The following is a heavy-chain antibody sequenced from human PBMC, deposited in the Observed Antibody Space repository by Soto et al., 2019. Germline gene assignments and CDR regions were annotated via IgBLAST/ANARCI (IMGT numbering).Heavy chain of an antibody. CDR3: AKDWRYNYDTDAFDI. D-gene: IGHD5-18*01. Sequence: GGSLRLSCAASRFPFSTYGMHWVRQAPGKGLEWVAVISYDGSEKYYADSVKGRFTISRDNSKNTLYLQMDSLRTEDTAVYFYAKDWRYNYDTDAFDIWGQGTMVTVSS. CDR2: ISYDGSEK. J-gene: IGHJ3*02. V-gene: IGHV3-30*18. CDR1: RFPFSTYG.